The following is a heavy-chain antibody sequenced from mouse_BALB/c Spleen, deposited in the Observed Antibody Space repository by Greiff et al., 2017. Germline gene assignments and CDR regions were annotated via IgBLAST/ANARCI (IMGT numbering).Heavy chain of an antibody. CDR2: ISSGGST. CDR3: ARSDYYGYYFDY. J-gene: IGHJ2*01. V-gene: IGHV5-6-5*01. D-gene: IGHD1-2*01. CDR1: GFTFSSYA. Sequence: EVQRVESGGGLVKPGGSLKLSCAASGFTFSSYAMSWVRQTPEKRLEWVASISSGGSTYYPDSVKGRFTISRDNARNILYLQMSSLRSEDTAMYYCARSDYYGYYFDYWGQGTTLTVSS.